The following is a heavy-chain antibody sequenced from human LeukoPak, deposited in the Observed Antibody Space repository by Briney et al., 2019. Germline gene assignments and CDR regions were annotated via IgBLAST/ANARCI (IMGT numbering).Heavy chain of an antibody. CDR3: AREGVYSEILTGYSFSDS. J-gene: IGHJ4*02. Sequence: GGSLRLSCAASGFTFITYGFHWVRQAPGKGLEWVTFISYDGTDKYYTDSVKGRFTISRDNSKNTLNLQMDSLRAEDTAVYYCAREGVYSEILTGYSFSDSWGQGTLVIVSS. CDR2: ISYDGTDK. V-gene: IGHV3-30*03. D-gene: IGHD3-9*01. CDR1: GFTFITYG.